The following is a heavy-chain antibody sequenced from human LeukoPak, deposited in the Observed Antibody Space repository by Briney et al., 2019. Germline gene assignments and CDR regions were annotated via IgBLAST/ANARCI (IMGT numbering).Heavy chain of an antibody. V-gene: IGHV4-4*09. J-gene: IGHJ4*02. Sequence: SETLSLTRSVSGDSISGYYWSWIRQPPGGGLEWLGYIYHSGSTLYHPSLESRLSLSVDTSKNQFSLTLTSVTAADSAVFYCARGVRGRKWYYFDSWGRGTLVTVSS. CDR3: ARGVRGRKWYYFDS. CDR1: GDSISGYY. D-gene: IGHD2-15*01. CDR2: IYHSGST.